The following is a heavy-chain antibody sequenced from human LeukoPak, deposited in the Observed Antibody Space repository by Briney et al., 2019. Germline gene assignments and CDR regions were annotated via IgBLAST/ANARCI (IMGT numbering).Heavy chain of an antibody. CDR1: GFTFSTYG. V-gene: IGHV3-53*01. CDR2: IYSGGST. CDR3: ARDQRSSGTYYYYGMDV. Sequence: GGSLRLSCAASGFTFSTYGMHWVRQAPGKGLEWVSVIYSGGSTYYADSVKGRFTISRDNSKNTLSLQMNSLRAEDTAVYYCARDQRSSGTYYYYGMDVWGQGTTVTVSS. J-gene: IGHJ6*02. D-gene: IGHD6-19*01.